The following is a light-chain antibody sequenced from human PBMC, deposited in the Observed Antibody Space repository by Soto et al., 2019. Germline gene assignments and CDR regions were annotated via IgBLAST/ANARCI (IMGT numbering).Light chain of an antibody. CDR2: LGS. Sequence: DLVMTQSPLSLPVTPGEPASISCRSSQSLLHSNGYNYLDWYLQKPGQSPQLLIYLGSNRASGVPDRFRGSGSGTNFTLKISRVEAGDVEVYCCMQAIQAPAFGQGIKVEIK. J-gene: IGKJ1*01. CDR1: QSLLHSNGYNY. CDR3: MQAIQAPA. V-gene: IGKV2-28*01.